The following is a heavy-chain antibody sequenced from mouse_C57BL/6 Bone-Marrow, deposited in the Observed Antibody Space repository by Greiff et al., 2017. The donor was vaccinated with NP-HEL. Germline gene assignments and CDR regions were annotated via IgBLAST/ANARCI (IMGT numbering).Heavy chain of an antibody. V-gene: IGHV5-15*01. D-gene: IGHD4-1*01. J-gene: IGHJ4*01. CDR2: ISNLAYSI. CDR3: ARQRTGPYAMDY. CDR1: GFTFSDYG. Sequence: EVKLMESGGGLVQPGGSLKLSCAASGFTFSDYGMAWVRQAPRKGPEWVAFISNLAYSIYYADTVTGRFTISRENAKNTLYLEMSSLRSEDTDMYYCARQRTGPYAMDYWGQGTSVTVSS.